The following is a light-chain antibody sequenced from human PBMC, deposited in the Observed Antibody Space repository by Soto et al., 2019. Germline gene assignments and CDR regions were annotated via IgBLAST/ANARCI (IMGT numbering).Light chain of an antibody. J-gene: IGKJ1*01. CDR1: QSVSGY. Sequence: EILLTQSPATLSLSPGERATLPCRASQSVSGYLAWYQQKPGQAPRLLIYDASKRATGIPARFSGSGFGPDFTLTISSLEPEDFAVYYCQPRSKWRTFGQGTKVDIK. CDR2: DAS. CDR3: QPRSKWRT. V-gene: IGKV3-11*01.